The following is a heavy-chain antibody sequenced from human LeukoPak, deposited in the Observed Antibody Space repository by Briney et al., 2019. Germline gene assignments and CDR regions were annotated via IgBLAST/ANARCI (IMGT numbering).Heavy chain of an antibody. V-gene: IGHV3-23*01. Sequence: GGSPRLSCAASGFTFNTYAMSWVRQAPGKGLEWVSGIRSSGVSTYYADSVKGRFTISRDNSKNTLYLQMNSLRAEDTAVYYCAKEVRESAWYYFDYWGQGTLVTVSS. CDR2: IRSSGVST. CDR3: AKEVRESAWYYFDY. CDR1: GFTFNTYA. D-gene: IGHD3-10*01. J-gene: IGHJ4*02.